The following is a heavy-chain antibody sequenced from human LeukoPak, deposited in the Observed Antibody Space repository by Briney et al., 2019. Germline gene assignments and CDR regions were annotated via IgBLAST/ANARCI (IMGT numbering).Heavy chain of an antibody. CDR2: ISSSGSTI. V-gene: IGHV3-11*01. D-gene: IGHD2-21*02. CDR3: ARASRCGGDCSSTLAEYFQY. Sequence: GSLRLSCAASGFTFSDYYMSWIRQAPGKGLEWVSYISSSGSTIYYADSVKGRFTISRDNAKNSVYLQMNSLRAEDTAVYYCARASRCGGDCSSTLAEYFQYWGQGTLVTVSS. CDR1: GFTFSDYY. J-gene: IGHJ1*01.